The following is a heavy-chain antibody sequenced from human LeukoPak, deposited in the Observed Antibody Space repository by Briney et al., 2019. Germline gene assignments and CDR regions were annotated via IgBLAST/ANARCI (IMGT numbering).Heavy chain of an antibody. CDR2: IYHSGST. D-gene: IGHD3-22*01. J-gene: IGHJ4*02. Sequence: SETLSLTCTVSGYSISSGYYWGWIRQPPGKGLEWIGSIYHSGSTYYNPSLKSRVTISVDTSKNQFSLKLSSVTAADTAVYSCARDYYDSSGYGPLDYWGQGTLVTVSS. V-gene: IGHV4-38-2*02. CDR1: GYSISSGYY. CDR3: ARDYYDSSGYGPLDY.